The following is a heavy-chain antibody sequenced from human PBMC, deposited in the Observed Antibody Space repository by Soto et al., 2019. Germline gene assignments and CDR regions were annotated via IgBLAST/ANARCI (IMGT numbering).Heavy chain of an antibody. Sequence: EVQLLESGGGLVQPGGSLRLSCAASGVTFSAYAMGWVRQAPGKGLEWVSTIHGGGGATHYADSVKGRFTISRDDSSNTLYAQMNSLRAEDTAVYYCANFEGHPLEYWYLDFWGRGTLVTVSS. J-gene: IGHJ2*01. D-gene: IGHD1-1*01. V-gene: IGHV3-23*01. CDR3: ANFEGHPLEYWYLDF. CDR1: GVTFSAYA. CDR2: IHGGGGAT.